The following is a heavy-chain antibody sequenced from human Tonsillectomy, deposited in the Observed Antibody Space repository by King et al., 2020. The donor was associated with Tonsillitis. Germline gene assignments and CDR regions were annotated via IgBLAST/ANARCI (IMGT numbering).Heavy chain of an antibody. D-gene: IGHD3-16*01. CDR2: IYYSGST. Sequence: QLQESGPGLVKPSQTLSLTCTVSGGSISSGGYYWSWIRQHPGKGLEWIGYIYYSGSTYYNPSLKSRVTISVDTSKNQFSLKLSSVTAADTAVYYCARGKSLDHDYVWGSSYGGVLDYWGQGTLVTVSS. V-gene: IGHV4-31*03. J-gene: IGHJ4*02. CDR3: ARGKSLDHDYVWGSSYGGVLDY. CDR1: GGSISSGGYY.